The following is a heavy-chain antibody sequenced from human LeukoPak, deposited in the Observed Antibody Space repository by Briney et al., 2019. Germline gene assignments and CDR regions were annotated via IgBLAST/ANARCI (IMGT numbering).Heavy chain of an antibody. V-gene: IGHV1-18*01. Sequence: ASVKVSCKASGYTFTSYGISWVRQAPGQGLEWMGWISAYNGNTNYAQRLQGRVTMTTDTSTSTAYMELRSLRSDDTAVYYCARDPAYYDFWSGYDYWGQGTLVTVSS. CDR3: ARDPAYYDFWSGYDY. CDR1: GYTFTSYG. CDR2: ISAYNGNT. J-gene: IGHJ4*02. D-gene: IGHD3-3*01.